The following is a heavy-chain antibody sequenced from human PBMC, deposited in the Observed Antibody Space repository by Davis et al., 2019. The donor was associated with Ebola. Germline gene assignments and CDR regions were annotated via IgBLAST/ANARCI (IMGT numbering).Heavy chain of an antibody. CDR3: TLTVAGTRDY. CDR2: IRSKANSYAT. D-gene: IGHD6-19*01. CDR1: GFTFSGSA. Sequence: PGGSLRLSCAASGFTFSGSAMHRVRQASGKGLEWVGRIRSKANSYATAYAASVKGRFTISRDDSKNTAYLQMNSLKTEDTAVYYCTLTVAGTRDYWGQGTLVTVSS. J-gene: IGHJ4*02. V-gene: IGHV3-73*01.